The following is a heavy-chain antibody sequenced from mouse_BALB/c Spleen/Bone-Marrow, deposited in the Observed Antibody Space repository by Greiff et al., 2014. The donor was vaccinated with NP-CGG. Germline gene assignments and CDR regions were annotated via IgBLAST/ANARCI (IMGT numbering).Heavy chain of an antibody. J-gene: IGHJ3*01. D-gene: IGHD1-1*01. CDR3: ARGDYYYGSSRAWFAY. Sequence: VQLQQSGPELVKPGASVKMSCKASGYTFTSYYIHWVKQRPGQGLEWIGWIYPGDGSTKYNEKFKGKTTLTADKSSSTAYMLLSSVTSEDSAIYFCARGDYYYGSSRAWFAYWGQGTLVTVSA. CDR2: IYPGDGST. V-gene: IGHV1S56*01. CDR1: GYTFTSYY.